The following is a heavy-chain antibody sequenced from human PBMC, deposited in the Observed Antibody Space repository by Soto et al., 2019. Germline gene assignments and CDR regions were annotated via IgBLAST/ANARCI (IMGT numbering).Heavy chain of an antibody. CDR1: GFTFSSYA. J-gene: IGHJ3*02. CDR3: ATSSVYYYDSSGSLAFDI. Sequence: GGSLRLSCAASGFTFSSYAMSWVRQAPGKGLEWVSAISGSGGSTYYADSVKGRFTISRDNSKNTLYLQMNSLRAEDTAVYYCATSSVYYYDSSGSLAFDIWGQGTMVTVSS. V-gene: IGHV3-23*01. CDR2: ISGSGGST. D-gene: IGHD3-22*01.